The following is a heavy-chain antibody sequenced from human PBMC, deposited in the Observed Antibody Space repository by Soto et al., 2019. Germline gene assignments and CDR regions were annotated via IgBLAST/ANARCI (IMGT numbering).Heavy chain of an antibody. D-gene: IGHD2-21*01. Sequence: PGGSLRLSCAASGFSVGGNYMSWVRQVPGKGLELVSLIYSGGNPFYADSMKGRFTLSRDNSNNMLYLQMDSLRAEDTAVYYCARGPNSDCWGQGTLVTVSS. CDR1: GFSVGGNY. J-gene: IGHJ4*02. V-gene: IGHV3-53*01. CDR2: IYSGGNP. CDR3: ARGPNSDC.